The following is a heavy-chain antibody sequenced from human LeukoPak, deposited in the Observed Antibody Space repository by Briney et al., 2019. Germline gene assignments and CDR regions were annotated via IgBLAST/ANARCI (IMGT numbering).Heavy chain of an antibody. CDR1: GGSISSYY. Sequence: SETLSLTXTVSGGSISSYYWSWIRQPPGKGRVWIGYIYYNGSTNYNPSLKSRINISVDTSKNQFSLKLRSVTAADTAVYYCENRGSYGAFDIWGQGTMVTVSS. CDR2: IYYNGST. D-gene: IGHD1-26*01. J-gene: IGHJ3*02. V-gene: IGHV4-59*01. CDR3: ENRGSYGAFDI.